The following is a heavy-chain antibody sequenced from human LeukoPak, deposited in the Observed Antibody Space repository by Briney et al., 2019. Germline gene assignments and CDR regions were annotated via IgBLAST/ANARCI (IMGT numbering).Heavy chain of an antibody. CDR2: IKQDGSEK. V-gene: IGHV3-7*01. Sequence: GGSLRLSCAASGFTFSSYWMSWVRQAPGKGLEWVANIKQDGSEKYYVDSVKGRFTISRDNAKNSLYLQMNSLRAEDTAVYYCARDYCSSTSCYPPQFDHWGQGTLVTVSS. J-gene: IGHJ5*02. D-gene: IGHD2-2*01. CDR1: GFTFSSYW. CDR3: ARDYCSSTSCYPPQFDH.